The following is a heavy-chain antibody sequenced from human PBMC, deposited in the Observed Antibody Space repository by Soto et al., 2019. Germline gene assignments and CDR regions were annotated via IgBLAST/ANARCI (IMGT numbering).Heavy chain of an antibody. CDR3: ARGRKNLGAIWFDP. J-gene: IGHJ5*02. Sequence: PSETLSLTCAVYGGPFSGYYWSWIRQPPGKGLEWIGEINHSGSTNYNPSLKSRVTISVDTSKNQFSLRLSSVTAADTAVYYCARGRKNLGAIWFDPWGQGTLVTVSS. CDR1: GGPFSGYY. D-gene: IGHD3-16*01. CDR2: INHSGST. V-gene: IGHV4-34*01.